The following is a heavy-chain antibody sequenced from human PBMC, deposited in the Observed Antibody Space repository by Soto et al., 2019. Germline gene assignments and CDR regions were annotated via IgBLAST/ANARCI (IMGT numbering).Heavy chain of an antibody. CDR2: TSYTGNT. J-gene: IGHJ5*02. CDR3: TRDIHAGFPHYFDP. V-gene: IGHV4-59*02. CDR1: GRSVTSHH. Sequence: SKPLSLPFFVFGRSVTSHHWRWIRQFPGQGLQWIAYTSYTGNTNYNPSLQSRVTFTLDTSKNQLSLKLTSMTAADTAVYYCTRDIHAGFPHYFDPWGQGTLVTVSS. D-gene: IGHD1-26*01.